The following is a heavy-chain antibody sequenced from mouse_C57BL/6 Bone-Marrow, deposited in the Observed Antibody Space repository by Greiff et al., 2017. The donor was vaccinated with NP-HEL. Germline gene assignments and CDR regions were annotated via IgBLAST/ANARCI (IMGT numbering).Heavy chain of an antibody. D-gene: IGHD4-1*01. J-gene: IGHJ2*01. CDR2: ISSGSSTI. V-gene: IGHV5-17*01. Sequence: EVMLVESGGGLVKPGGSLKLSCAASGFTFSDYGMHWVRQAPEKGLVWVAYISSGSSTIYYADTVKGRFTISRDNAKNTLFLQMTSLRSEDTAMYYCARRLGFDYWGQGTTLTVSS. CDR3: ARRLGFDY. CDR1: GFTFSDYG.